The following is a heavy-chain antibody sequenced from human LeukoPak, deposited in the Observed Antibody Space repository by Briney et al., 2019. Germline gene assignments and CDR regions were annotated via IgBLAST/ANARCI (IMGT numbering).Heavy chain of an antibody. CDR2: ISSSSSYI. CDR1: GFTFSSYS. J-gene: IGHJ4*02. Sequence: GGSLRLSCAASGFTFSSYSMNWVRQAPGKGLEWVSSISSSSSYIYYADSVKGRFTISRDNAKNSLYLQMNSLRAEDTAVYYCARGAYCGGDCLRGGYFDYWGQGTLVTVSS. D-gene: IGHD2-21*02. CDR3: ARGAYCGGDCLRGGYFDY. V-gene: IGHV3-21*01.